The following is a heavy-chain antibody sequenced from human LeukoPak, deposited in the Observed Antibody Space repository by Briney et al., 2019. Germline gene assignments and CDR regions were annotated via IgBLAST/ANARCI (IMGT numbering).Heavy chain of an antibody. CDR1: GFSFSGHW. J-gene: IGHJ4*02. CDR3: AYRNNFEY. V-gene: IGHV3-7*05. D-gene: IGHD1-26*01. CDR2: IKADGSDK. Sequence: GGSLRLSCAASGFSFSGHWMNWVRQPPGKWLEWVANIKADGSDKYYVASVKGRFTISRDDAKRTVDLQMDNLRAEDTAIYYCAYRNNFEYWGQGALVTVSS.